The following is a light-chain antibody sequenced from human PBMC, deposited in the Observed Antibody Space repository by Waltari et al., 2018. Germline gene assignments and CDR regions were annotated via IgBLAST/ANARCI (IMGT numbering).Light chain of an antibody. CDR3: QQRSSWPLT. J-gene: IGKJ4*01. CDR1: QSVETF. Sequence: EVVLTQSPATLSLSPGEIATLSCRASQSVETFIAWYQQKPGQAPRRLIYEASNRASGIPVRFSGSGSGTDFTLTISSLEPEDFAIYSCQQRSSWPLTFGGGTKVEIK. V-gene: IGKV3-11*01. CDR2: EAS.